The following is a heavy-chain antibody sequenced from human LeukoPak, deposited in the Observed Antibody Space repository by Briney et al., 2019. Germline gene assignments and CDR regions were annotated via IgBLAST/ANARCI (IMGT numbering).Heavy chain of an antibody. CDR2: ISPSGGST. J-gene: IGHJ1*01. D-gene: IGHD3-22*01. V-gene: IGHV1-46*01. CDR1: GYTFTGYW. CDR3: ARGPYYYDSSGYAEYFQH. Sequence: GASVKVSCKAFGYTFTGYWMHWVRQAPGQGPEWMGVISPSGGSTIYAQKFKGRVTLTRDMSTSTDYLELSSLRSEDTAVYYCARGPYYYDSSGYAEYFQHWGQGTLVTVSS.